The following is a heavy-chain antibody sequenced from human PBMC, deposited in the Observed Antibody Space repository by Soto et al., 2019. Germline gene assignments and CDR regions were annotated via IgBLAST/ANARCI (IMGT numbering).Heavy chain of an antibody. CDR3: AREYTAWPLAHGLDV. CDR1: GGSFSGYY. V-gene: IGHV4-34*01. J-gene: IGHJ6*02. D-gene: IGHD2-2*02. CDR2: INHSGST. Sequence: PPETLSLTCAVYGGSFSGYYWSSIRQPPGKVLEWIGEINHSGSTNYNPSLKSRVTISVDTSKNQFSLKLSSVTAADTAVYYCAREYTAWPLAHGLDVWGQGTTVTASS.